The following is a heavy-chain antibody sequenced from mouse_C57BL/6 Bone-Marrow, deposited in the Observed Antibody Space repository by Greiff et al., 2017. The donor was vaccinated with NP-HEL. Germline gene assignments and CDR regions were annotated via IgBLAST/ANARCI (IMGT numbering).Heavy chain of an antibody. CDR3: AREAYYSTC. D-gene: IGHD2-12*01. CDR1: GYTFTSYR. V-gene: IGHV1-69*01. CDR2: LDPSDSYT. Sequence: QVQLQQSRAELVMPGASVKLSCKASGYTFTSYRLHWVNQRPGRVLECIGELDPSDSYTNYDQKFKVKSTLTVDKSSSTAYMQLSSRTSDASAVYYCAREAYYSTCWGQGTTLTVSS. J-gene: IGHJ2*01.